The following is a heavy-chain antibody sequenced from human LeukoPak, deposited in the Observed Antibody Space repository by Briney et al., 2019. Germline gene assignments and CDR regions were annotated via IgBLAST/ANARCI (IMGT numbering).Heavy chain of an antibody. CDR1: GFTFSSYG. D-gene: IGHD6-13*01. J-gene: IGHJ4*02. CDR3: AAGYSSSWYTIDY. CDR2: ISYDGSNK. V-gene: IGHV3-30*03. Sequence: GGSLRLSCAASGFTFSSYGMHWVRQAPGKGLEWVAVISYDGSNKYYADSVKGRFTISRDNSKNTLYLQVNSLRAEDTAVYYCAAGYSSSWYTIDYWGQGTLVTVSS.